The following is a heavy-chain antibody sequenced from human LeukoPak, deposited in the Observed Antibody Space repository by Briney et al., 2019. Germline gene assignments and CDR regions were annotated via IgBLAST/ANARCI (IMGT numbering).Heavy chain of an antibody. J-gene: IGHJ4*02. CDR1: GFTVSSNY. Sequence: GSLRPSCAASGFTVSSNYMSWVRQAPGKGLEWVSVIYSGGSTYYPDSVKGRFTISRHNSKNTLYLQMNSLRAEDTDVYYCARGGPYGEAFDYWGQGTLVTVSS. CDR3: ARGGPYGEAFDY. D-gene: IGHD3-10*01. CDR2: IYSGGST. V-gene: IGHV3-53*01.